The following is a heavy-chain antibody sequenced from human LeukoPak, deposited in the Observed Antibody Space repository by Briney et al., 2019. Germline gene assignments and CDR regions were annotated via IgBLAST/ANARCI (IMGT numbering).Heavy chain of an antibody. CDR3: ARVIVLEPAASTHYYYGRDV. V-gene: IGHV4-34*01. CDR1: GGSFSGYY. CDR2: INHSGST. D-gene: IGHD2-2*01. Sequence: SETLSLTCAVYGGSFSGYYWSWIRQPPGKGLEWIGEINHSGSTNYNPSLKSRVTISVDTSKNQFSLKLSSVTAADTAVYYCARVIVLEPAASTHYYYGRDVWAKGPRFIVSS. J-gene: IGHJ6*02.